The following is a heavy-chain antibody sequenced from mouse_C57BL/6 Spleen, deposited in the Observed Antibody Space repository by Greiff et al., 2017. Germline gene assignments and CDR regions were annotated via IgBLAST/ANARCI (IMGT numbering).Heavy chain of an antibody. D-gene: IGHD1-1*01. V-gene: IGHV1-69*01. CDR3: ARRGGSSYTGYFDY. J-gene: IGHJ2*01. CDR1: GYTFTSYW. CDR2: IDPSDSYT. Sequence: QVQLQQPGAELVMPGASVKLSCKASGYTFTSYWMHWVKQRPGQGLEWIGEIDPSDSYTNYNQKFKGKSTLTVDKSSSTAYMQLSSLTSEDSAVYYCARRGGSSYTGYFDYWGQGTTLTVSS.